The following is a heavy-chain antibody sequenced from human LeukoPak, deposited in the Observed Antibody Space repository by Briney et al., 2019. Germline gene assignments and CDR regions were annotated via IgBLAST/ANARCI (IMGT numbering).Heavy chain of an antibody. Sequence: GGSLRLSCAASGSTFSSYSMNWVRQAPGKGLEWVSSISSSSSYIYYADSVKGRFTISRDNAKNSLYLQMNSLRAEDTAVYYCARDALGDILTGYYFDYWGQGTLVTVSS. CDR2: ISSSSSYI. CDR3: ARDALGDILTGYYFDY. D-gene: IGHD3-9*01. CDR1: GSTFSSYS. V-gene: IGHV3-21*01. J-gene: IGHJ4*02.